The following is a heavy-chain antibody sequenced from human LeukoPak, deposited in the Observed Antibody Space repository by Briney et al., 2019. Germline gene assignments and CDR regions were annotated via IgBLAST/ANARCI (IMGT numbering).Heavy chain of an antibody. Sequence: SETLSLTCTVSGGSISSSSYYWGWIRQPPGKGLEWIGEISHTGGTNYKPSLNSRVTISVDTSKKQISLNLTSVTVADTAVYYCARVRGVAAGTDYWGQGTLVTVSS. CDR1: GGSISSSSYY. CDR2: ISHTGGT. V-gene: IGHV4-39*07. CDR3: ARVRGVAAGTDY. J-gene: IGHJ4*02. D-gene: IGHD6-13*01.